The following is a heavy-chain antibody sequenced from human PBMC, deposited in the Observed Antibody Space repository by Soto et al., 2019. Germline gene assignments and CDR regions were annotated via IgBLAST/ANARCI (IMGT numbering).Heavy chain of an antibody. CDR3: AREYFQNYYGMDV. CDR1: GFTFSSYG. Sequence: QVQLVESGGGVVQPGRSLRLSCAASGFTFSSYGMHWVRQAPGKGLEWVAVIWYDGSNKYYADSVKGRFTISRDNSKNTLYLQMKSLRAEDTAVYYCAREYFQNYYGMDVWGQGTTVTVSS. CDR2: IWYDGSNK. J-gene: IGHJ6*02. V-gene: IGHV3-33*01.